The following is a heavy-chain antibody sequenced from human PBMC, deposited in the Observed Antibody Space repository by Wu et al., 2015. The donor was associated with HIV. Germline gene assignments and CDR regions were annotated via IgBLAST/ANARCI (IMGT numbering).Heavy chain of an antibody. V-gene: IGHV1-2*02. CDR3: AMSEEVVVIIDGFDI. J-gene: IGHJ3*02. Sequence: QVHMMQSESEVAKPGASVKVSCKASGYTFNDYYIQWVRQAPGQGLEWMGWINPNSGGTNYAQNFEDRVTMTRDTSITTAYMELSSLRSDDTAVYYCAMSEEVVVIIDGFDIWGQGTMVTVSS. CDR2: INPNSGGT. CDR1: GYTFNDYY. D-gene: IGHD3-22*01.